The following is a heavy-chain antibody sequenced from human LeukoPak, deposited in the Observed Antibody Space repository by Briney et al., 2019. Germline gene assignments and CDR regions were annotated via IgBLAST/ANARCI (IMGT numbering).Heavy chain of an antibody. CDR3: ARHGDLKHTYYDFWSGYYINY. Sequence: SETPSLTCAVSGYSISSGYYWGWIRQPPGKGLEWIGSIYHSGSTYYNPSLKSRVTISVDTSKNQFSLKLSSVTAADTAVYYCARHGDLKHTYYDFWSGYYINYWGQGTLVTVSS. CDR2: IYHSGST. D-gene: IGHD3-3*01. V-gene: IGHV4-38-2*01. CDR1: GYSISSGYY. J-gene: IGHJ4*02.